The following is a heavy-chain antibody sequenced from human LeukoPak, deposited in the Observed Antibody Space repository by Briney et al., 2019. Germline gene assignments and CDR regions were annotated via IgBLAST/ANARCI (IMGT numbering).Heavy chain of an antibody. V-gene: IGHV4-34*01. D-gene: IGHD3-16*01. Sequence: SETLSLTCAVYGGSFSVYHWSWIRQPPGKGLEWIGEINHSGSTNYIPSLKSRVTISIDTSKNQFSLKLSSVTAADTAVYYCARGAFMITFGGVPVAYFDYWGQGTLVTVSS. J-gene: IGHJ4*02. CDR3: ARGAFMITFGGVPVAYFDY. CDR2: INHSGST. CDR1: GGSFSVYH.